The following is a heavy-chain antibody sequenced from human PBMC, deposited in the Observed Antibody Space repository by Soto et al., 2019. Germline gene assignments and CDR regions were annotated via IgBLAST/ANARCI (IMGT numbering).Heavy chain of an antibody. CDR1: GGSVSSGSYY. Sequence: QVQLQESGPGLVKPSETLSLTCTVSGGSVSSGSYYWSWIRQPPGKGLEWIGYIYYSGSTNYNPSLNSRVTIAVDTSKTHSSLKLSAVTAADTAVYYCARVTGGERDYYSTVWTSGAKGPRSPSP. CDR2: IYYSGST. CDR3: ARVTGGERDYYSTVWTS. D-gene: IGHD3-16*01. J-gene: IGHJ6*02. V-gene: IGHV4-61*01.